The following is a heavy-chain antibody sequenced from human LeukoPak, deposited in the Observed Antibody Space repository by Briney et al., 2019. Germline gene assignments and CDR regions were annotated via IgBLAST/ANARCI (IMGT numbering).Heavy chain of an antibody. CDR2: ISSTSSTI. CDR3: VRDSSFAFDI. CDR1: GFTFSGYS. V-gene: IGHV3-48*02. J-gene: IGHJ3*02. Sequence: GGSLRLSCAASGFTFSGYSVNWVRQAPGKGLEWVSYISSTSSTIYYADSVKGRFTISRDNAQNSLHLQMNSLRDEDTAVYYRVRDSSFAFDIWGQGTKVTVSS.